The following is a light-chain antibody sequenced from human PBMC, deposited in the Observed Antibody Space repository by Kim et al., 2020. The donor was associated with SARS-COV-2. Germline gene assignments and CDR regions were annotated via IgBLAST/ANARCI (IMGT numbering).Light chain of an antibody. V-gene: IGKV3-20*01. CDR2: GAS. CDR1: QSVSNSY. CDR3: HQYGASSQT. Sequence: APGERVTLSCRASQSVSNSYLAWYQQKSGQTPRLLLYGASSRATGIPDRFSGSGSGTDFTLTISRLEPEDFAVYYCHQYGASSQTFGQGTKVDIK. J-gene: IGKJ1*01.